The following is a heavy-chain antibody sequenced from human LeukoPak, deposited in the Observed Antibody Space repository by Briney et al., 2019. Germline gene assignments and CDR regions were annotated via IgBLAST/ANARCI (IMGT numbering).Heavy chain of an antibody. V-gene: IGHV1-2*02. D-gene: IGHD6-13*01. CDR2: INPNSGGT. Sequence: ASVKVSCKASGCTFTGYYMHWVRQAPGQGLEWMGWINPNSGGTNYAQKFQGRVTMTRDTSISTAYMELSRLRSDDTAVYYCARDSSSWYYFDYWGQGTLVTVSS. CDR3: ARDSSSWYYFDY. J-gene: IGHJ4*02. CDR1: GCTFTGYY.